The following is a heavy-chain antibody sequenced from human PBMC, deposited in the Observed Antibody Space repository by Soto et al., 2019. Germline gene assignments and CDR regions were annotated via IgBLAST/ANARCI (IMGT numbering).Heavy chain of an antibody. CDR1: GASVSSGNYY. Sequence: SETLSLTYTVSGASVSSGNYYWSWIRQPPGKGLECIGYISYSGSTNYNPSLKSRVTISIDTSKNQFSLKLSSVTAADTAVYYCARGSGSYYAYWGQGTLVTVSS. V-gene: IGHV4-61*01. J-gene: IGHJ4*02. CDR3: ARGSGSYYAY. CDR2: ISYSGST. D-gene: IGHD1-26*01.